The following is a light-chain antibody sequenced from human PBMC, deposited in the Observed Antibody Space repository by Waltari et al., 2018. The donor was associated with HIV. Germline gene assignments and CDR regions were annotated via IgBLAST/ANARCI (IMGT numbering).Light chain of an antibody. CDR3: SSRAGGDNYV. J-gene: IGLJ1*01. Sequence: QSALTQPPSASGSPGQSVTISCTGTSSDVGGYNYVYWYQQHPGKAPKVWMYQVSNRPSGVLDRVSGSKSGNTASLSVSGLQAEDEADYYCSSRAGGDNYVFGTGPRVSVL. V-gene: IGLV2-8*01. CDR1: SSDVGGYNY. CDR2: QVS.